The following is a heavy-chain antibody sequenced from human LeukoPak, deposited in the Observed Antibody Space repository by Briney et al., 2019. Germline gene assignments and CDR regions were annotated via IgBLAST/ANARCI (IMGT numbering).Heavy chain of an antibody. CDR1: GGSFSGYY. J-gene: IGHJ3*02. V-gene: IGHV4-34*01. CDR2: INHSGST. CDR3: ARQSPIDAFDI. Sequence: SETLSLTCAVYGGSFSGYYWSWIRQPPGKGLEWIGEINHSGSTNYNPSLKSRVTISVDTSKNQFSLKLGSVTAADTAVYYCARQSPIDAFDIWGQGTLVTVSS.